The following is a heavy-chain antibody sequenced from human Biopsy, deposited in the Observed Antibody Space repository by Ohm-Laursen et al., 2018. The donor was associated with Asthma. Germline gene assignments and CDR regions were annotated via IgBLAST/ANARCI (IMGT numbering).Heavy chain of an antibody. CDR1: GDSPGSISSPAYY. V-gene: IGHV4-31*03. CDR3: ARAQDYYDSRGYYRSFDY. J-gene: IGHJ4*02. Sequence: TLSLTCTASGDSPGSISSPAYYWSWVRQLPGKGLEWIGYIPYSGTTFYHPSLKSRLIISLDTSKNQFSLKLSSVTAADTAVYYCARAQDYYDSRGYYRSFDYWGQGTLVTVSS. D-gene: IGHD3-22*01. CDR2: IPYSGTT.